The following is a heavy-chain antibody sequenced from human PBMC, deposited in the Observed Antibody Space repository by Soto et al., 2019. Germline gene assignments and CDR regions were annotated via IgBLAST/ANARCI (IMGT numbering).Heavy chain of an antibody. V-gene: IGHV3-30-3*01. Sequence: GGSLRLSCAVSGFTFGAYAMHWVRQAPVKGLEWVAVISYDGSSKNYADSVKGRFTISRDNSKNTLFLQVSSLRDEDTALYYCARGAVTTNYYYYGMDVWGRGTTVTVSS. CDR3: ARGAVTTNYYYYGMDV. CDR1: GFTFGAYA. D-gene: IGHD4-17*01. CDR2: ISYDGSSK. J-gene: IGHJ6*02.